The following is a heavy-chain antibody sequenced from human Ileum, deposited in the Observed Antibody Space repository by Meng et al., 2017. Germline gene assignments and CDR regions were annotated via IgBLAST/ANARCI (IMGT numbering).Heavy chain of an antibody. CDR2: GLQWMRY. CDR1: GASV. J-gene: IGHJ4*02. D-gene: IGHD2-8*01. Sequence: VTVQESVPVLVRLSETLPLPCAVSGASVSWVRQPRGKGLEWIGKGLQWMRYNDTNYLKSRMTRSTIYAESPMSLLSLTLTAAAAAVSAVSSCNGDDGEYLDYWGQGILVTVSS. CDR3: SSCNGDDGEYLDY. V-gene: IGHV4-4*02.